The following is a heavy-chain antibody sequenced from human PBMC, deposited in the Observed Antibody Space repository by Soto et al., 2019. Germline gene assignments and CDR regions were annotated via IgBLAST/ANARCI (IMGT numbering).Heavy chain of an antibody. CDR2: IIPIFGTA. CDR1: GGTFSSYA. Sequence: AASVKVSCKAPGGTFSSYAISWVRQAPGQGLEWMGGIIPIFGTANYAQKFQGRVMITADESTSTAYMELSSLRSEDTAVYYRARDSVTIFRPYGFDPWGQGTLVTVSS. V-gene: IGHV1-69*13. J-gene: IGHJ5*02. CDR3: ARDSVTIFRPYGFDP. D-gene: IGHD3-3*01.